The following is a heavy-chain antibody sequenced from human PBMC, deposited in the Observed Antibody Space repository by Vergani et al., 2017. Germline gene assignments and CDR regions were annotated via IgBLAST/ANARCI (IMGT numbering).Heavy chain of an antibody. D-gene: IGHD3-3*01. V-gene: IGHV3-7*03. CDR3: AGYGLTIFGVVIIPYYYYGMDV. Sequence: EVQLVESGGGLVQPGGSLRLSCAASGFTFSSYWMSWVRQAPGKGLEWVANIKQDGSEKYYVDSVKGRFTISRDNAKNSLYLQMNSLRAEDTAVYYCAGYGLTIFGVVIIPYYYYGMDVWGQGTTVTVSS. CDR1: GFTFSSYW. CDR2: IKQDGSEK. J-gene: IGHJ6*02.